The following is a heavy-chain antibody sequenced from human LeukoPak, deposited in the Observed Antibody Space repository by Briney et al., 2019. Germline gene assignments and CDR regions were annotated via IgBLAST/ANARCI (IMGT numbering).Heavy chain of an antibody. CDR3: ARFGPSGSYYRTFDY. D-gene: IGHD1-26*01. Sequence: SETLSLTCTVSGGSTSSYYWSWIRQPPGKGLEWIGYIYYSGSTNYNPSLKSRVTISVDTSKNQFSLKLSSVTAADTAVYYCARFGPSGSYYRTFDYWGQGTLVTVSS. CDR1: GGSTSSYY. J-gene: IGHJ4*02. CDR2: IYYSGST. V-gene: IGHV4-59*08.